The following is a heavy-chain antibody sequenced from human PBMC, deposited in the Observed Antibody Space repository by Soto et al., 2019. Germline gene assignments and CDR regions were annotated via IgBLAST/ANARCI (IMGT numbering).Heavy chain of an antibody. D-gene: IGHD2-2*01. J-gene: IGHJ6*02. CDR2: INPETGGT. Sequence: GASVKVSCKASGYTFTGYYVHWVREAPGQGLEWMGWINPETGGTSYAQKFQGRVTLSRDTSINTAYLEVSRLRFGDAAVYFCARERYQVISDGMDVWGQGTTVTVS. CDR1: GYTFTGYY. V-gene: IGHV1-2*02. CDR3: ARERYQVISDGMDV.